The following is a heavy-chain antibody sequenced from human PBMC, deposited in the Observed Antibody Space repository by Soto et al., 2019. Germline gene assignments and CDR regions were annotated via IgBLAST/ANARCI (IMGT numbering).Heavy chain of an antibody. CDR1: GFSLSTSGSA. J-gene: IGHJ5*01. CDR2: AYWDDDK. Sequence: QITLKESGPTLVNPTQTLTLTCTFSGFSLSTSGSAVCWIRQPPGKALEWLALAYWDDDKRYSPSIKNRVTITKDTSKNQVVLTLTNAEPVDTATYYCAHRQLVKFFGLVTQTDVWFDSWGQGTLVTVPS. D-gene: IGHD3-3*01. CDR3: AHRQLVKFFGLVTQTDVWFDS. V-gene: IGHV2-5*02.